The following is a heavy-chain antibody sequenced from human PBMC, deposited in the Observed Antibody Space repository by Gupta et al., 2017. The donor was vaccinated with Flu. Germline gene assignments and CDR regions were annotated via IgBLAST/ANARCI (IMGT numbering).Heavy chain of an antibody. CDR3: ARDPASGYNPQYWYFDL. Sequence: EEHLVESGGGLVQPGGSLRLSCATSGFDFNTYWLVWCPQAPGLGLEWVANINQNVSENSYRAPVKGRFIISRDSAKNELYLQMNNLGAEDTAVYYWARDPASGYNPQYWYFDLWGRGTVVNVSS. V-gene: IGHV3-7*01. J-gene: IGHJ2*01. CDR1: GFDFNTYW. D-gene: IGHD1-20*01. CDR2: INQNVSEN.